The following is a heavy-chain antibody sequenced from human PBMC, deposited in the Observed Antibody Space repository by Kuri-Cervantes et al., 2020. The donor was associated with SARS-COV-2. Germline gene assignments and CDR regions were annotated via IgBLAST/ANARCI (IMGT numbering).Heavy chain of an antibody. Sequence: GESLKISCKGSGYSFTSYWIGWVRQMPGKGLEWMGIIYPGDSDTRYSPSFQGQVTISADKSISTAYLQWSSLKASDTAMYHCARLPPNCSGGSCYDGYYYYGMDVWGQGTTVTVSS. D-gene: IGHD2-15*01. CDR2: IYPGDSDT. V-gene: IGHV5-51*01. CDR3: ARLPPNCSGGSCYDGYYYYGMDV. CDR1: GYSFTSYW. J-gene: IGHJ6*02.